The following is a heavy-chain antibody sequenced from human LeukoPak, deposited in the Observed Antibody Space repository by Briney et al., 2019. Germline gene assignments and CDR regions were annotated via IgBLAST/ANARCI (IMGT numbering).Heavy chain of an antibody. D-gene: IGHD6-6*01. CDR2: IYYSGST. CDR3: ARPPGGSSSTDY. Sequence: PSGTLSLTCTVSGGSISSSSYYWGWIRQPPGKGLEWIGSIYYSGSTYYNPSLKSRVTISVDTSKNQFSLKLSSVTAADTAVYYCARPPGGSSSTDYWGQGTLVTVSS. J-gene: IGHJ4*02. CDR1: GGSISSSSYY. V-gene: IGHV4-39*01.